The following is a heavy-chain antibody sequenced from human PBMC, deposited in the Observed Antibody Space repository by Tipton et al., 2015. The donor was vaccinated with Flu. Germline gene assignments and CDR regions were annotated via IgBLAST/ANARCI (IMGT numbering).Heavy chain of an antibody. J-gene: IGHJ4*02. CDR2: IIAIFGIA. D-gene: IGHD3-22*01. CDR3: ARSSGYHYGYSDS. V-gene: IGHV1-69*01. Sequence: QLVQSGAEVKKPGSSVKVSCKVSGGIFRSNAITWVRQAPGQGLEWVGGIIAIFGIANHAQKFQGRATITADESTSTVYMELSGLRSEDTAMYYCARSSGYHYGYSDSWGQGTLVTVSS. CDR1: GGIFRSNA.